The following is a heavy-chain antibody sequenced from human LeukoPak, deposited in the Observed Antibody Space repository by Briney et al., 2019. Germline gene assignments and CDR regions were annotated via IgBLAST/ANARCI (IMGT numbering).Heavy chain of an antibody. V-gene: IGHV3-30*18. CDR1: GFTFSSYG. CDR2: ISYDGSNK. CDR3: AEELNVGTYCTNGVCPTPFDY. D-gene: IGHD2-8*01. J-gene: IGHJ4*02. Sequence: GGSLRLSCAASGFTFSSYGMHWVRQAPGKGLEWVAVISYDGSNKYYADSVKGRFTISRDNSKNTLYLQMNSLRAEDTAVYYCAEELNVGTYCTNGVCPTPFDYWGQGTLVTVSS.